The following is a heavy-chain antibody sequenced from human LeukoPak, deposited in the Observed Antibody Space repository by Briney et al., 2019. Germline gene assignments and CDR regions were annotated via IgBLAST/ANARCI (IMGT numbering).Heavy chain of an antibody. J-gene: IGHJ3*02. Sequence: PSETLSLTCTASGGSISSYYWSWIRQPPGKGLEWIGYIYYSGSTNYNPSLKSRVTISVDTSKNQFSLKLSSVIAADTAVYYCARAVIGVRGVILSLYDAFDIWGQGTMVTVSS. CDR3: ARAVIGVRGVILSLYDAFDI. CDR2: IYYSGST. V-gene: IGHV4-59*08. CDR1: GGSISSYY. D-gene: IGHD3-10*01.